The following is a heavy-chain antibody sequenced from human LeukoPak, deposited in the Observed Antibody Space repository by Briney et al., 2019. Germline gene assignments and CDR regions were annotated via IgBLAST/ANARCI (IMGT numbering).Heavy chain of an antibody. V-gene: IGHV3-21*04. Sequence: KSGGSLRLSCAASGFTFSSYGMNWVRQAPGKGLEWVSSISSSSSYIYYADSVKGRFTISRDNSKNTLYLQMNSLRAEDTALYYCAKPGEASNYYFDYWGQGALVTVSS. CDR3: AKPGEASNYYFDY. D-gene: IGHD2-21*01. CDR1: GFTFSSYG. J-gene: IGHJ4*02. CDR2: ISSSSSYI.